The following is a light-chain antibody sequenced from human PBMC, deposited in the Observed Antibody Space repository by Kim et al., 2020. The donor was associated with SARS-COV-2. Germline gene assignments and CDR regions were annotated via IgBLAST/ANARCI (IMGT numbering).Light chain of an antibody. V-gene: IGLV3-19*01. CDR3: NSRDSSGNDWV. J-gene: IGLJ3*02. Sequence: SSELPQDPAVSVALGQTVMITCQGDSLRSYYASWYQQKPGQAPVLVIYGQNNRPSGIPDRFSGSSSGNTASLTITGAQAEDEADYYCNSRDSSGNDWVFGGGTKVTVL. CDR1: SLRSYY. CDR2: GQN.